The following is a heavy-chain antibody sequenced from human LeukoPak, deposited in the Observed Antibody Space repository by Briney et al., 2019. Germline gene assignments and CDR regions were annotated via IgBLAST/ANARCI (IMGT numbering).Heavy chain of an antibody. CDR2: ISWDSGSI. D-gene: IGHD1-26*01. CDR1: GFTFDDYA. CDR3: AKGSGGSYSGWFDP. J-gene: IGHJ5*02. V-gene: IGHV3-9*01. Sequence: PGGSLRLSCAASGFTFDDYAMHWVRQAPGKGLEWVSGISWDSGSIGYADSVKGRFTISRDNAKNSLYLQMNSLRAEDTALYYCAKGSGGSYSGWFDPWGQGTLVTVSS.